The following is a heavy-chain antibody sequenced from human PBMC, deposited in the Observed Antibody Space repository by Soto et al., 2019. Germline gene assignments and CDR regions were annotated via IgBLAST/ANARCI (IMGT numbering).Heavy chain of an antibody. D-gene: IGHD6-13*01. Sequence: ASVKVSCKASGYTFTSYAMHWVRQAPGQRLEWMGWINAGNGNTKYSQKFQGRVTITRDTSASTAYMELSSLRSEDTAVYYCARAQASSSWDYFDGMDVWGQGTTDTVS. CDR2: INAGNGNT. CDR3: ARAQASSSWDYFDGMDV. V-gene: IGHV1-3*01. CDR1: GYTFTSYA. J-gene: IGHJ6*02.